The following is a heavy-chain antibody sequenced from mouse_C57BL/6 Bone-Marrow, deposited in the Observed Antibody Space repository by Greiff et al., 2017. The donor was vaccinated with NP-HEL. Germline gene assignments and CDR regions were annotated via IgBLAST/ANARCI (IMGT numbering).Heavy chain of an antibody. Sequence: VQLQQSVAELVRPGASVKLSCTASGFTIKNTYMHWVKQRPEQGLEWIGRIDPANGNTKYAPKFQGKATITADTSSNTAYLQLSSLTSEDTAIYYCARVLLGLDYWGQGTTLTVSS. CDR1: GFTIKNTY. CDR3: ARVLLGLDY. J-gene: IGHJ2*01. D-gene: IGHD4-1*01. V-gene: IGHV14-3*01. CDR2: IDPANGNT.